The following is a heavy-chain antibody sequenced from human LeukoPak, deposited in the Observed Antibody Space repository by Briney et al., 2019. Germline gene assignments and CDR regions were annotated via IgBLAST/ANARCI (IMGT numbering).Heavy chain of an antibody. V-gene: IGHV3-48*01. CDR3: ARDHGCAIVN. CDR1: GFNFIHYG. Sequence: GGSLRLSCAASGFNFIHYGMNWVRQAPGKGMEWVSYMGVSSASTDYADSVKGRFTVSRDKARNTLYLQMNSLGVEDKAMYYFARDHGCAIVNWGHGALVTVSS. J-gene: IGHJ4*01. D-gene: IGHD2-15*01. CDR2: MGVSSAST.